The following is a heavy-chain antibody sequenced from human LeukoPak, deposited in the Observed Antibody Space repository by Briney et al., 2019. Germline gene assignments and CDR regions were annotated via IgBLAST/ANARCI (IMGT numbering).Heavy chain of an antibody. D-gene: IGHD2-2*01. CDR3: ARIYQSYYLDY. CDR2: ISSSGSGGNT. J-gene: IGHJ4*02. V-gene: IGHV3-23*01. CDR1: GFICSDYA. Sequence: HTGGSLRLSCTASGFICSDYAMSWARQAPGKGLEWVAGISSSGSGGNTYYADSVKGRFTISRDTSKNTLYLQMNSLRTEDTAIYYCARIYQSYYLDYWGQGTLVTVSS.